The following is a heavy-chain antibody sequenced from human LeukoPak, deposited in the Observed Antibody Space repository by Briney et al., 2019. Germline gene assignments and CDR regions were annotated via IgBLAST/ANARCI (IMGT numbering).Heavy chain of an antibody. V-gene: IGHV1-2*02. D-gene: IGHD6-13*01. J-gene: IGHJ4*02. CDR2: IVAKSGGT. CDR3: ARWRGYSSGWSGPFDD. CDR1: GYTFTGHY. Sequence: ASVKVSCKASGYTFTGHYMHWVRQAPGQGVEWMGWIVAKSGGTKDAQRFQGKVTMTRDTSINTGYMELSSLTSDDTAVYCCARWRGYSSGWSGPFDDWGQGTLVTVSS.